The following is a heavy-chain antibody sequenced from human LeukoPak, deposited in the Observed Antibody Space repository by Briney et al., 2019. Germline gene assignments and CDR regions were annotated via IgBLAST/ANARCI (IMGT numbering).Heavy chain of an antibody. CDR2: ISASGTQT. Sequence: GGSLRLSCTASGFTFRSYAMSWVRQTPEKGPEWVSSISASGTQTYYADSVKGRFTVSRDNSQNTVYLQMNSLRAEDTALYYCVKENIVALTPESGGQGTLFTVSS. CDR1: GFTFRSYA. J-gene: IGHJ4*02. CDR3: VKENIVALTPES. V-gene: IGHV3-23*01. D-gene: IGHD5-12*01.